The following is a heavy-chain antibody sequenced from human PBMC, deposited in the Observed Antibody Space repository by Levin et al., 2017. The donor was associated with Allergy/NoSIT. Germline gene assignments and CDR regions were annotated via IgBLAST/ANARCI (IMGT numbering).Heavy chain of an antibody. V-gene: IGHV3-23*01. CDR1: GFAFGDYA. Sequence: GGSLRLSCAASGFAFGDYAMTWVRQAPGKGLEWVSDITGGGSDTWYGDSVKGRFTVSRDNSKDMLYLELNSLRVEDTDIYYCAKKQAGTSGLYFDVKGRRTTVTVSS. D-gene: IGHD6-19*01. CDR3: AKKQAGTSGLYFDV. J-gene: IGHJ3*01. CDR2: ITGGGSDT.